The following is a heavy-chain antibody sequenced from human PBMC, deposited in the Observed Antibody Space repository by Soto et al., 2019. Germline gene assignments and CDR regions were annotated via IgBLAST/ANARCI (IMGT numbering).Heavy chain of an antibody. Sequence: SVKVSCKASGFTFTSSAVQWVRQARGQRLEWIGWIVVGSGNTNYAQKFQERVTITRDMSTSPAYMERSSLRSEDTAVYYCAADPSSGTSEDIYYYYYGMDVWGQGTPVT. D-gene: IGHD1-7*01. J-gene: IGHJ6*02. CDR2: IVVGSGNT. V-gene: IGHV1-58*01. CDR1: GFTFTSSA. CDR3: AADPSSGTSEDIYYYYYGMDV.